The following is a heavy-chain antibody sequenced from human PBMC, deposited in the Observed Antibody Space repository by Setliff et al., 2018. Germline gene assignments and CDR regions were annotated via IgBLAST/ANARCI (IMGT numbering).Heavy chain of an antibody. CDR3: ATWMVRLSVETGTRNDAFDF. Sequence: LSLSCATSGFTFRDYSLTWVRQAPGKGLEWVPGVDQASNTYYPDSVKGRFTISRDNAKNSVYLQMNSLRAEDTAVYYCATWMVRLSVETGTRNDAFDFWGQGTKVTVSS. CDR1: GFTFRDYS. J-gene: IGHJ3*01. D-gene: IGHD1-1*01. V-gene: IGHV3-11*01. CDR2: VDQASNT.